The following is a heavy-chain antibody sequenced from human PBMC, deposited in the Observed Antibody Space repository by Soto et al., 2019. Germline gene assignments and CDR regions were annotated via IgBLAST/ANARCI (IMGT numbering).Heavy chain of an antibody. CDR2: NIPIFGTA. D-gene: IGHD6-13*01. CDR1: GGTFSSYA. Sequence: QVQLVQSGAEVKKPGSSVKVSCKASGGTFSSYAISWVRQAPGQGLEWMGGNIPIFGTANYAQKFQGRVTITADESTSTAYMELSSLRSEDTAVYYCARAPDSSSWPYYYGMDVWGQGTTVTVSS. V-gene: IGHV1-69*01. CDR3: ARAPDSSSWPYYYGMDV. J-gene: IGHJ6*02.